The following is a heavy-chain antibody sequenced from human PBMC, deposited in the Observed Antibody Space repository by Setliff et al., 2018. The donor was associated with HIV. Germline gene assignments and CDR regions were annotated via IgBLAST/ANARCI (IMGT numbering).Heavy chain of an antibody. V-gene: IGHV1-46*01. D-gene: IGHD3-3*01. CDR3: ARDGINYDFWSGQNASNWFDP. CDR2: INPSGGST. Sequence: ASVKVSCKGGRHTFSGYSLHWVRQAPGQGLEWMGIINPSGGSTTYAQKFEDRVTMTRDLSTSTVYMELTRLKSEDVAIYYCARDGINYDFWSGQNASNWFDPWGQGTLVTVSS. CDR1: RHTFSGYS. J-gene: IGHJ5*02.